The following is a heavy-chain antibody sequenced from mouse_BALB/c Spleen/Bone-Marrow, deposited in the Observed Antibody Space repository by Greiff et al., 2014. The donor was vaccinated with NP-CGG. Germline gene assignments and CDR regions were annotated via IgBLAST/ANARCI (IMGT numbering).Heavy chain of an antibody. Sequence: EVMLVESGGGLVQPGGSLRLSCATSGFTFTDYYMSWVRRPPGKALEWLGFIRNKASGYTTDYSASVKGRFTISRDNSQSILYLQMNTLRAEDSATYYCAREYGYFDVWGAGTTVTVSS. D-gene: IGHD1-1*02. CDR2: IRNKASGYTT. J-gene: IGHJ1*01. V-gene: IGHV7-3*02. CDR1: GFTFTDYY. CDR3: AREYGYFDV.